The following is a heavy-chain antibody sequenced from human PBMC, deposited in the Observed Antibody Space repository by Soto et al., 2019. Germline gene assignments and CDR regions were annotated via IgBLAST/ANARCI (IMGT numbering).Heavy chain of an antibody. CDR2: ISYDGSNK. D-gene: IGHD3-22*01. CDR3: AKDRLTYYYDSSGPFDY. CDR1: GFTFSSYG. Sequence: SLRLSCAASGFTFSSYGMHWVRQAPGKGLEWVAVISYDGSNKYYADSVKGRFTISRDNSKNTLYLQMNSLRAEDTAVYYCAKDRLTYYYDSSGPFDYWGQGTLVTVSS. J-gene: IGHJ4*02. V-gene: IGHV3-30*18.